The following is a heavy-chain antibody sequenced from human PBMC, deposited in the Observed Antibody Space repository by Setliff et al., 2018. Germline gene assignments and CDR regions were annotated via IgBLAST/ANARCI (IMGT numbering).Heavy chain of an antibody. V-gene: IGHV4-4*08. Sequence: KPSETMSLTCAVDGGSFSNYYWSWIRQPPGKGLEWIGYIYSSGSTNYNPSLKSRVAISRDTSTNQLSLELRSVTAADTAVYYCAREPTRTGVFYYLDVWGEGTTVTVSS. D-gene: IGHD2-2*01. J-gene: IGHJ6*03. CDR2: IYSSGST. CDR3: AREPTRTGVFYYLDV. CDR1: GGSFSNYY.